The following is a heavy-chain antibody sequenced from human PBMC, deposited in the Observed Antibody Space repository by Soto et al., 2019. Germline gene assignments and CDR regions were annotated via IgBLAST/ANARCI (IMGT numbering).Heavy chain of an antibody. Sequence: QVQLVESGGGVVQPGRSLRLSCAASGFTFSSYGMHWARQAPGEGLEWVAVISYEGNRKYYEDSVKGRYTISRDFSKNTVDLHRNSLRVEERDVYFFPRKGYGGRWSLDYWGQGILVTVSS. CDR1: GFTFSSYG. D-gene: IGHD2-15*01. CDR2: ISYEGNRK. CDR3: PRKGYGGRWSLDY. J-gene: IGHJ4*02. V-gene: IGHV3-30*03.